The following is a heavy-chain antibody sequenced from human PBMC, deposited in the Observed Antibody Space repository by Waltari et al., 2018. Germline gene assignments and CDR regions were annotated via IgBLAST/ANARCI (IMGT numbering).Heavy chain of an antibody. V-gene: IGHV3-74*01. J-gene: IGHJ6*02. Sequence: WYGQVPGKELVYVEYITSAGSSTGSADSVKGRATHSRENHTNQLYLLANSVRAEDTAVYDCEIHRPGVYGMVVWGHGPTVTVSS. CDR2: ITSAGSST. D-gene: IGHD3-10*01. CDR3: EIHRPGVYGMVV.